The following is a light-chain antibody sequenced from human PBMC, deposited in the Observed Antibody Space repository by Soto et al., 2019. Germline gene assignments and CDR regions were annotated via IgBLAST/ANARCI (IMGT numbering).Light chain of an antibody. Sequence: EIVLTQAPGTLSLSPGERATLSCRASQSVSSSHLAWYQQKPGQAPRLLIYGASTRATGIPDRFSGSGSGTDFTLTISRLEPEDFAVYHCQQYSSSPLTFGGGTKVDIK. V-gene: IGKV3-20*01. J-gene: IGKJ4*01. CDR2: GAS. CDR1: QSVSSSH. CDR3: QQYSSSPLT.